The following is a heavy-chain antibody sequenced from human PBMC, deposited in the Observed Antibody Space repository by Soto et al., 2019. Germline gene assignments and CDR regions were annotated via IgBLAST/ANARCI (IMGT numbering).Heavy chain of an antibody. CDR2: INHSGST. CDR3: AGDVPSRYLDL. J-gene: IGHJ2*01. Sequence: QVRLQQWGAGLLKPSETLPLTCAVYGGSFSDYYWSWIRQPPGKGLEWIGEINHSGSTNYNPSLTCRVTIAPDTSKNQFSLMPNSVTAADPAVYYFAGDVPSRYLDLWGRGTPVTFSS. CDR1: GGSFSDYY. D-gene: IGHD3-16*01. V-gene: IGHV4-34*01.